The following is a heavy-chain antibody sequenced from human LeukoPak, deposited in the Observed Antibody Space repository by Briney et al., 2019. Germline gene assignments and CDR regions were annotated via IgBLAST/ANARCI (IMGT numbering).Heavy chain of an antibody. Sequence: SETLSLTCTVSGGSLSNYYWSWIRQPAGKGLEWIGRIYASGSTNYNPFLTSRVTMSVDTSKNQFSLRLSSVTAADTAVYYCARGSIPPTDWGQGTLVTVSS. CDR3: ARGSIPPTD. CDR2: IYASGST. V-gene: IGHV4-4*07. CDR1: GGSLSNYY. J-gene: IGHJ4*02. D-gene: IGHD1-14*01.